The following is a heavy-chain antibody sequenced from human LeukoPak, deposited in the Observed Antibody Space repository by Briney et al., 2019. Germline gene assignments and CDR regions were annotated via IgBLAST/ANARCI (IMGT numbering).Heavy chain of an antibody. CDR1: RLTFRNYG. D-gene: IGHD1-26*01. CDR2: ISLDGSNQ. CDR3: AKDGARGSYYFHFDY. J-gene: IGHJ4*02. Sequence: GGSLRLSCAASRLTFRNYGMHWVRQAPGKGLEWLTLISLDGSNQFYADSVKGRFTISRDNSKNTLYLQMNSLRAEDTAVYYRAKDGARGSYYFHFDYWGQGTLVTVSS. V-gene: IGHV3-30*18.